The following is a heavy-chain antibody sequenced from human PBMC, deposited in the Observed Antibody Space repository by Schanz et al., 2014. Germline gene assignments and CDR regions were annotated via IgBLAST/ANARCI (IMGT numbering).Heavy chain of an antibody. CDR2: ISSRGTTI. CDR3: ARDKGGYYPFDY. V-gene: IGHV3-11*01. D-gene: IGHD3-3*01. Sequence: VQLVESGGGLIQPGGSLRLSCAVSGFTVNTNYMSWVRQAPGKGLECISYISSRGTTIYYADSVKGRFTISRDNAENSLYLQMSSLRAEDTAVYYCARDKGGYYPFDYWGQGTLVTVSS. J-gene: IGHJ4*02. CDR1: GFTVNTNY.